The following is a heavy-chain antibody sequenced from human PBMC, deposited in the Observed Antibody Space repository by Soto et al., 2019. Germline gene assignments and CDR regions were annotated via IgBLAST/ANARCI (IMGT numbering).Heavy chain of an antibody. CDR2: IYHSGIT. Sequence: QVQLQESGPGLVKPSQTLSLTCTVSGGSISSGGYYWSWIRQHPGKGLEWIGYIYHSGITYYNPSLKSRVAISVDTPNDQFSLKLMSVTDAYTAVYFCARRGEIGEFYDYWGQGTLVTVSS. D-gene: IGHD3-10*01. CDR3: ARRGEIGEFYDY. J-gene: IGHJ4*02. CDR1: GGSISSGGYY. V-gene: IGHV4-31*03.